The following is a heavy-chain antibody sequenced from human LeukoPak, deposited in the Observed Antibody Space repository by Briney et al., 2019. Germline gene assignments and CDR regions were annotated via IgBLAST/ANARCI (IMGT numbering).Heavy chain of an antibody. CDR1: GVSISSGSYY. CDR2: IYTTGST. D-gene: IGHD3-22*01. J-gene: IGHJ4*02. Sequence: SQTLSLTCTVSGVSISSGSYYWVWIRQPPGKGLEWIGRIYTTGSTNYNPSFKSRVTISVDTSKNQFSLKLSSVTAADTAVYYCAREGYYDRSGYREYWGQGTLVTVSS. V-gene: IGHV4-61*02. CDR3: AREGYYDRSGYREY.